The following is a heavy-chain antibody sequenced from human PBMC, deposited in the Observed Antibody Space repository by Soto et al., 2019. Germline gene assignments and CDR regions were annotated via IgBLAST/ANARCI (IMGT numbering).Heavy chain of an antibody. J-gene: IGHJ2*01. Sequence: QVQLQESGPGLVKPSETLSLTCTVSGGSISSYYWSWIRQPPGKGLEWIGYIYYSGSTNYNPSLKRRVTISVDTSKNQFSLKLSSVTAADTAVYYCARDPGYATVVTPEWYFDLWGRGTLVTVSS. D-gene: IGHD3-16*01. CDR1: GGSISSYY. CDR2: IYYSGST. V-gene: IGHV4-59*01. CDR3: ARDPGYATVVTPEWYFDL.